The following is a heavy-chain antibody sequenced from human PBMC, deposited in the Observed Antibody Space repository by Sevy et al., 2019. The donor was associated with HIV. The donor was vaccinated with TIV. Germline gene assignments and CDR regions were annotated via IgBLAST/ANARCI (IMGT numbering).Heavy chain of an antibody. CDR1: GFPFSNYA. D-gene: IGHD2-15*01. J-gene: IGHJ6*02. Sequence: GGSLRLSCAASGFPFSNYAMSWIRQAPGKGLEWVSTLIGGGSRTYYADSVTGRFTISRDNSKNTLYLQMNTLRTDDTAIYYCAKRRVQSGLSGGGANYGWDVCGHGTTVTVSS. V-gene: IGHV3-23*01. CDR2: LIGGGSRT. CDR3: AKRRVQSGLSGGGANYGWDV.